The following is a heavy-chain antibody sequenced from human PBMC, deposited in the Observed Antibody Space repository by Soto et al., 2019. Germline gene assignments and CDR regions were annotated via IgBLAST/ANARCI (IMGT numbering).Heavy chain of an antibody. Sequence: GGSLRLSCAASGFTFNTYSMNWVRQAPGKGLEWVSSISSSSSYIYYADSVKGRFTISRDNAKNSLYLQMNSLRAEDTAVYYCATPYNFWSGYYAFDMWGQGTMVTVSS. CDR1: GFTFNTYS. J-gene: IGHJ3*02. V-gene: IGHV3-21*01. D-gene: IGHD3-3*01. CDR3: ATPYNFWSGYYAFDM. CDR2: ISSSSSYI.